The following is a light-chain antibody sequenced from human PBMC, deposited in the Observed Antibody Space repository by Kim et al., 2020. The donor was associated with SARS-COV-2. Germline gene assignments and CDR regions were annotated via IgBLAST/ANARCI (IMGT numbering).Light chain of an antibody. J-gene: IGKJ5*01. CDR3: QQLDSYPIT. Sequence: ASVGNIVIITCRASQGISNYLAWYQQKSGKAPKLLIYAASTLQSGVPSRFSGSGSGAEFTLTISSLQPEDFATFYCQQLDSYPITFGQGTRLEIK. CDR2: AAS. CDR1: QGISNY. V-gene: IGKV1-9*01.